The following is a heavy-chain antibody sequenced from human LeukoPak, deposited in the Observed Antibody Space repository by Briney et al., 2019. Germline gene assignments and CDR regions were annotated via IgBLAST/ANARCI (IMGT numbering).Heavy chain of an antibody. Sequence: SGGSLRISCTASGFKFSNYGMNWVRQAPGKGLEWVATIGGRGGGTYHADSAKGRFTVSRDNSRYSLYLQMNNLREEDSATYYCAKAQYYHDTSGYYSFDHWGQGILVTVSS. J-gene: IGHJ4*02. CDR1: GFKFSNYG. CDR3: AKAQYYHDTSGYYSFDH. D-gene: IGHD3-22*01. CDR2: IGGRGGGT. V-gene: IGHV3-23*01.